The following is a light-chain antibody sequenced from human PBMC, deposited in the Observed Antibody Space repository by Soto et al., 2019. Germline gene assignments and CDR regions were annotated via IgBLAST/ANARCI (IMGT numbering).Light chain of an antibody. CDR3: QQYYSYELT. CDR2: AAS. V-gene: IGKV1-39*01. CDR1: QSISTY. J-gene: IGKJ4*01. Sequence: DIPMTQSPSSLSATVGDRVTIPCRASQSISTYLNWYQHKPGKAPKLLMHAASSLDRGVPSRFSGSGSGTDFTLTISCLQSEDFATYYCQQYYSYELTFAGGTKVDIK.